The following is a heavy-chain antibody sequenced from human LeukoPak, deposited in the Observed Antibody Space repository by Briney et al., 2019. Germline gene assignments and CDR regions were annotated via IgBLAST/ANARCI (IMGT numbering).Heavy chain of an antibody. Sequence: GGSLRLSCGASGFTFSAYHMSWIRQARGKGLEWVSYISSSGSNVYYADSVKGRFTISRDNAKNSLFLEMNSLRAEDTAVYYCAKEVIAHYYYYYMDVWGKGTTVTVSS. CDR2: ISSSGSNV. CDR1: GFTFSAYH. J-gene: IGHJ6*03. V-gene: IGHV3-11*01. D-gene: IGHD2-21*01. CDR3: AKEVIAHYYYYYMDV.